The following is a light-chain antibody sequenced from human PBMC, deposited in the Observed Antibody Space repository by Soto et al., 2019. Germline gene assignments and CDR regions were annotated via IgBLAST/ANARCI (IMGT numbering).Light chain of an antibody. CDR1: SSDVGSYNR. CDR2: EVS. J-gene: IGLJ1*01. Sequence: QSVLTQPPSVSGSPGQSVTISCTGTSSDVGSYNRVSWYQQPPGTAPKLMIYEVSNRPSGVPDRFSGSKSGNTASLTISGLQAEDEADYYCCSYAGSRTYVFGPGTKVTVL. CDR3: CSYAGSRTYV. V-gene: IGLV2-18*02.